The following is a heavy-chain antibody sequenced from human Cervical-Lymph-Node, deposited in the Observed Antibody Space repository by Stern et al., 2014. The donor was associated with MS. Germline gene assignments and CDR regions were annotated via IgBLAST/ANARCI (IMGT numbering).Heavy chain of an antibody. D-gene: IGHD5-18*01. J-gene: IGHJ4*02. CDR1: GGSISSGSYY. CDR2: IYTSGST. CDR3: ARNVDTAFDY. V-gene: IGHV4-61*02. Sequence: VQLVESGPGLVKPSQTLSLTCTVSGGSISSGSYYWSWIRQPAGKGLEWIGRIYTSGSTNYNPSLKSRVTISVDTSTNQFSLKLSSVTAADTAVYYCARNVDTAFDYWGQGTLVTVSS.